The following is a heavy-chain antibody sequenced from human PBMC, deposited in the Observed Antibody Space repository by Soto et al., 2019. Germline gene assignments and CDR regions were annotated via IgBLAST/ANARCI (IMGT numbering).Heavy chain of an antibody. CDR2: INHSGRV. CDR1: AGSFSGHS. D-gene: IGHD3-3*01. V-gene: IGHV4-34*01. Sequence: SETLSLTCAVYAGSFSGHSCTWIRQSPGKGLEWIGDINHSGRVNYSRSLKSRVTISLDTSQNHFSLTLSAVTAADTTMYYCSTRAYDPYGYYRFNPWGQGSLVTVSS. J-gene: IGHJ5*01. CDR3: STRAYDPYGYYRFNP.